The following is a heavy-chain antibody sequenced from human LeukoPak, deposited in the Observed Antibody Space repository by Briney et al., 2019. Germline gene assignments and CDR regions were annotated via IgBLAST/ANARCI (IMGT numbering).Heavy chain of an antibody. CDR1: GDSVSSYSFA. CDR3: ARWNHDMRYFDY. D-gene: IGHD1-1*01. CDR2: AYYKSQWYN. J-gene: IGHJ4*02. Sequence: SQTLSLTCAISGDSVSSYSFAWNWIRQSPSRGLEWLGRAYYKSQWYNDYAISVNGRLTINPDTSKNLFSLQLNSVTPEDTAVYYCARWNHDMRYFDYWGQGTLVTVSS. V-gene: IGHV6-1*01.